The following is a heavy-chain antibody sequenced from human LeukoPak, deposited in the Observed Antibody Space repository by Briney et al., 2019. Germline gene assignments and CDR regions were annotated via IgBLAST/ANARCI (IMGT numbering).Heavy chain of an antibody. D-gene: IGHD3-3*01. CDR3: ARDGGNLRFLEWLLDY. CDR1: GYTFTGYY. Sequence: GASVKVSCKASGYTFTGYYMHWVRQAPGQGLEWMGWINPNSGGTNYAQKFQGRVTMTRDTSISTAYMELSRLRSDDTAAYYCARDGGNLRFLEWLLDYWGQGTLVTVSS. J-gene: IGHJ4*02. CDR2: INPNSGGT. V-gene: IGHV1-2*02.